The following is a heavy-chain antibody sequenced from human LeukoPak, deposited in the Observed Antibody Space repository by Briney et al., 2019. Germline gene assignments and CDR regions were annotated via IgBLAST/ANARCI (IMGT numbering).Heavy chain of an antibody. J-gene: IGHJ6*04. V-gene: IGHV3-23*01. CDR2: ISGSDGST. D-gene: IGHD3-9*01. Sequence: GGSLRLSCAASGFTFSSYAMSWVRQAPGKGLEWVSVISGSDGSTYYADSVKGRFTISRDNSKNTLYLQMNSLRAEDTAVYYCAKTYYDILTGRPYYYYGMDVWGKGTTVTVSS. CDR3: AKTYYDILTGRPYYYYGMDV. CDR1: GFTFSSYA.